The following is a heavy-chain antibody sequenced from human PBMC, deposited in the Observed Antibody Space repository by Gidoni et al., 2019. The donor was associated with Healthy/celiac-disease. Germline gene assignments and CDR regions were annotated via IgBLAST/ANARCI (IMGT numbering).Heavy chain of an antibody. CDR2: ISGSGGST. J-gene: IGHJ6*02. D-gene: IGHD2-15*01. CDR1: GFPFSSYA. CDR3: ARPPVASYYYYGMDV. V-gene: IGHV3-23*01. Sequence: EVQLLESGGGLVQPGGSLRLSCAASGFPFSSYAMSWVRQAPGKGLVWVSAISGSGGSTYYADSVKGRFTISRDNSKNTLYLQMNSLRAEDTAVYYCARPPVASYYYYGMDVWGQGTTVTVSS.